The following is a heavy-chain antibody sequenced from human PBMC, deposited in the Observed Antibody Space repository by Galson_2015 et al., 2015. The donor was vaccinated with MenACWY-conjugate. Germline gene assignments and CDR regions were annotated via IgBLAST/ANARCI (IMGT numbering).Heavy chain of an antibody. Sequence: SLRLSCAASGFTFRTYEMNWVRQAPGKGLEWVSYISSGGNTIYYGDSVKGRFTISRDNAKNSLYLQMNSLRAEDTAIYYCARSLSIVVAGYWGQGPLVTVSS. D-gene: IGHD6-19*01. CDR3: ARSLSIVVAGY. CDR2: ISSGGNTI. V-gene: IGHV3-48*03. J-gene: IGHJ4*02. CDR1: GFTFRTYE.